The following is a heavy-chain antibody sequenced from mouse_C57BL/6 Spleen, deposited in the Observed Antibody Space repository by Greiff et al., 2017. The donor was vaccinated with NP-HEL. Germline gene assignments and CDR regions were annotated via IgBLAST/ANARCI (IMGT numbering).Heavy chain of an antibody. CDR1: GYTFTSYW. Sequence: VQLQQPGAELVRPGTSVKLSCTASGYTFTSYWMHWVTQRPGPGLAWIVVLDPSHSYTNYTQKFTGKATLTVDTSSSTADMQLSSLTSEDSAVYYCARAFLGFDYWGQGTTLTVSS. V-gene: IGHV1-59*01. D-gene: IGHD3-3*01. J-gene: IGHJ2*01. CDR2: LDPSHSYT. CDR3: ARAFLGFDY.